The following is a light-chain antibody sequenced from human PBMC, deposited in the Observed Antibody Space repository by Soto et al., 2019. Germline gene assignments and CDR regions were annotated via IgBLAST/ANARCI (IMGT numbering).Light chain of an antibody. Sequence: IQMTQSPSSLSASVGDGVTITCRASQDIRTYLNWYQQKPGKAPKLLISAASSLQSGVPSRFSARGSGTDFHLTLSTLQPEEFATYYCQPSFSTLLITFGQGTRLEVK. V-gene: IGKV1-39*01. CDR2: AAS. CDR3: QPSFSTLLIT. J-gene: IGKJ5*01. CDR1: QDIRTY.